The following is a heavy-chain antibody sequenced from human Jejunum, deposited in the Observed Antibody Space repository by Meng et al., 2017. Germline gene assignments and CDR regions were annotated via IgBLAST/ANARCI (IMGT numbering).Heavy chain of an antibody. V-gene: IGHV3-49*04. D-gene: IGHD4-17*01. CDR2: IRSKAYGGTT. CDR1: GFTFGDYA. Sequence: GGSLRLSCTASGFTFGDYAMSWVRQAPGKGLEWVGFIRSKAYGGTTDYSTSVGGRFTISRDDSKSIAYLQMNSLKTEDTAVYYCTREPINDYGDYYTGMDVWGQGTTVTGSS. CDR3: TREPINDYGDYYTGMDV. J-gene: IGHJ6*02.